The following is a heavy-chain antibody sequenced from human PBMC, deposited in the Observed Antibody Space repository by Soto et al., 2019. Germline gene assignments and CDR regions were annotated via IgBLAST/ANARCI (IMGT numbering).Heavy chain of an antibody. CDR1: GYTFTSNY. CDR3: ARDSTLAY. V-gene: IGHV1-46*01. CDR2: INPSGGGT. Sequence: QVQLVQSGAEVKKPGASVKVSCKASGYTFTSNYMHWVRQAPGQGLEWMGIINPSGGGTSYAQNFQARVTMTADTSTSTVYMELSSLRSEDTAVYYCARDSTLAYWGQGTLVTVSS. J-gene: IGHJ4*02.